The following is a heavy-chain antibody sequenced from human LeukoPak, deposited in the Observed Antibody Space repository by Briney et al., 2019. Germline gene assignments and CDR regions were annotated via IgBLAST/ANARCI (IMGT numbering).Heavy chain of an antibody. CDR1: GGSISSSSYY. Sequence: LETLSLTCTVSGGSISSSSYYWGWIRQPPGKGLEWIGSIYYSGSTYYNPSLKSRVTISVDTSKNQFSLKLSSVTAADAAVYYCARQKIEVFNWFDLWGQGTLVTVSS. V-gene: IGHV4-39*07. D-gene: IGHD3-22*01. J-gene: IGHJ5*02. CDR2: IYYSGST. CDR3: ARQKIEVFNWFDL.